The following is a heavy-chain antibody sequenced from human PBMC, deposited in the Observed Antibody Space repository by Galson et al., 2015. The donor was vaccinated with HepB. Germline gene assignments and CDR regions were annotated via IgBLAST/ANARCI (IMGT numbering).Heavy chain of an antibody. J-gene: IGHJ4*02. CDR1: GFTFSSYG. CDR3: AKATYYYDSSGYYYDY. Sequence: SLRLSCAASGFTFSSYGMHWVRQAPGKGLEWVAVIWYDGSNKYYADSVKGRFTISRDNSKNTLYLQMNSLRAEDTAVYYCAKATYYYDSSGYYYDYWGQGTLVTVSS. V-gene: IGHV3-33*06. CDR2: IWYDGSNK. D-gene: IGHD3-22*01.